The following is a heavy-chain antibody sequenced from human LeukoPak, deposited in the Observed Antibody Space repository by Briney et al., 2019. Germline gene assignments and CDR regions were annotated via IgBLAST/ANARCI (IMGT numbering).Heavy chain of an antibody. CDR3: TKDMFSGVAVPSGGFFDY. V-gene: IGHV3-43*01. Sequence: GGSLRLSCAASGFTFDDYTMYWVRQAPGKGLEWVSLISWDGDNTYYADSVKGRFTISRDNSKNSLYLQMNSLRPEDTALYYCTKDMFSGVAVPSGGFFDYWGQGTLVTVSS. D-gene: IGHD2-15*01. CDR1: GFTFDDYT. CDR2: ISWDGDNT. J-gene: IGHJ4*02.